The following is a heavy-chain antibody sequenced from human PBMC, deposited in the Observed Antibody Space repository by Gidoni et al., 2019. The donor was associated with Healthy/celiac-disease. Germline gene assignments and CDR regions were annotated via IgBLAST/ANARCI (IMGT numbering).Heavy chain of an antibody. CDR2: ISDDGSKK. V-gene: IGHV3-30*18. J-gene: IGHJ4*02. D-gene: IGHD3-3*01. CDR3: AKDPRGGLGHYDFWSGYPDY. CDR1: GFSFISFG. Sequence: QVQLVESGGGVVQPGESLRLSCTASGFSFISFGIHWVRQAPGKGLEWVTVISDDGSKKYYADSVEGRFTISRDNSKNTLYLKMNSLRAEDTALYYCAKDPRGGLGHYDFWSGYPDYWGQGTLVTVSS.